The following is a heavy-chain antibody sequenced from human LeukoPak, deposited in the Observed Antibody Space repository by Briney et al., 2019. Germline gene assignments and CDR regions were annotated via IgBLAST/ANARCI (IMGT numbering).Heavy chain of an antibody. CDR2: IIPILGIA. V-gene: IGHV1-69*04. CDR1: GGTFSSYA. CDR3: AKDTAMDHYYYYGMDV. Sequence: ASVKVSCKASGGTFSSYAISWVRQAPGQGLEWMGRIIPILGIANYAQKFQGRVTITADKSTSTAYMELSRPRSKHTAVYYCAKDTAMDHYYYYGMDVWGQGTTVTVSS. J-gene: IGHJ6*02. D-gene: IGHD5-18*01.